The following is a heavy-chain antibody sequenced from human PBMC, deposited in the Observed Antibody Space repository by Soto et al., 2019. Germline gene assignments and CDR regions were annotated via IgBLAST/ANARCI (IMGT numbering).Heavy chain of an antibody. J-gene: IGHJ4*02. Sequence: LGEFLKISCKGSGYSFTIYWISWVRQVPGKGLEWMGRIDPSDSYTNYSPSYQGHVTISADKSISTAYLQWSSLKASDTARYYCARIPSIALVGFYFDYWGQGTLVTVS. CDR1: GYSFTIYW. CDR3: ARIPSIALVGFYFDY. CDR2: IDPSDSYT. D-gene: IGHD6-19*01. V-gene: IGHV5-10-1*01.